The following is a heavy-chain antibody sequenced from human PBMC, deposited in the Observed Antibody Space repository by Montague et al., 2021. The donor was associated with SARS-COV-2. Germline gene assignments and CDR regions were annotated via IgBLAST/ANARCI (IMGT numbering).Heavy chain of an antibody. CDR3: ARGGHQLRFGLDV. J-gene: IGHJ6*02. D-gene: IGHD3-16*01. Sequence: SETLSLTCAVYGGSFSGYYWSWIRQPHGKGLEWIGQIHHTGSTIYKPSLKSRVTISEDTSKNQFSLKMTSVTAADTAVYYCARGGHQLRFGLDVWGQGTTVTVSS. CDR2: IHHTGST. V-gene: IGHV4-34*01. CDR1: GGSFSGYY.